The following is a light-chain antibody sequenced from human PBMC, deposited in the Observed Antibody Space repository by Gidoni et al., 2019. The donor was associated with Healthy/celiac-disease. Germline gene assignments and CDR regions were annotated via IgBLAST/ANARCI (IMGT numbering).Light chain of an antibody. V-gene: IGKV1-33*01. Sequence: DIQMTQSPSSLSASVGDRVTITCQASQDISNYLHWYQQKPGKAPKLLIYDASNLETGVPSRFSGSGSGTDFTFTISSLQPEEIATYYCQQYDNPLTFGGGTKVEIK. CDR1: QDISNY. CDR2: DAS. CDR3: QQYDNPLT. J-gene: IGKJ4*01.